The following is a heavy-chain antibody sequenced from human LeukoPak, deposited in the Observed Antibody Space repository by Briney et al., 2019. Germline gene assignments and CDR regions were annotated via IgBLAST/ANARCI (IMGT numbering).Heavy chain of an antibody. CDR3: ARDDNSGYYSFDY. J-gene: IGHJ4*02. Sequence: ASVKASCKASGDTLTDYFIHWLRQAPGEGLEWMGWINPNNGGTDTRQKFEDRVTMSRDTSISKVYMGVSGLTSDDTAMYYCARDDNSGYYSFDYWGLGAQVTVSS. CDR1: GDTLTDYF. V-gene: IGHV1-2*02. CDR2: INPNNGGT. D-gene: IGHD3-22*01.